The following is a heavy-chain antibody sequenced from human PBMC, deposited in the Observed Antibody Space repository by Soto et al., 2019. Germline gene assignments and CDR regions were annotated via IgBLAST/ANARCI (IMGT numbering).Heavy chain of an antibody. Sequence: SGTLSLTCTVSGGSISSYYWSWIRQTPGKGLEWIGYIYYSGSTNYNPSLKSRVTISVDTSKNQFSLKLSSVTAADTAVYYCARDLGYSYGYLDYWGQGTLFTVSS. CDR3: ARDLGYSYGYLDY. V-gene: IGHV4-59*01. D-gene: IGHD5-18*01. CDR2: IYYSGST. CDR1: GGSISSYY. J-gene: IGHJ4*02.